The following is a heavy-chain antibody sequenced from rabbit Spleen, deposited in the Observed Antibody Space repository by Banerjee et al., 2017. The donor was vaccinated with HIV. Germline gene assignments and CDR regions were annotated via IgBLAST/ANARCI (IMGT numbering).Heavy chain of an antibody. CDR1: GFSFSSGYE. Sequence: QEQLVESGGGLVKTGAFLTLICTAYGFSFSSGYEMYWVRKAPGKGLEWIGCIYTGNGKNYYSSWTKVQFPISKTSSTTVTLLVTSLTAADTDTYFCTRDDGSCHDIDGYFNLLGPGTLVTVS. D-gene: IGHD5-1*01. V-gene: IGHV1S45*01. CDR3: TRDDGSCHDIDGYFNL. J-gene: IGHJ4*01. CDR2: IYTGNGKN.